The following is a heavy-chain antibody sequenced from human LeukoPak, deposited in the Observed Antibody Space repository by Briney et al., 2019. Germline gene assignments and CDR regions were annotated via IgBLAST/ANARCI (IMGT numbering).Heavy chain of an antibody. CDR2: VAYTGS. J-gene: IGHJ3*02. CDR3: ARHVDTALIGAFHI. Sequence: SETLSLTCAVCGGSLSGHYWNWIRQPPGKGPEWIGYVAYTGSKNNPSLKSRVTISTDRSKKEVSLRLSSVTAADTAMYFCARHVDTALIGAFHIWGQGTMVTVS. V-gene: IGHV4-59*08. CDR1: GGSLSGHY. D-gene: IGHD5-18*01.